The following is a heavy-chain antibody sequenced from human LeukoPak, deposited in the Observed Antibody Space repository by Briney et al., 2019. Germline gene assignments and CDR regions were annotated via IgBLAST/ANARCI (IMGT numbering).Heavy chain of an antibody. CDR1: GGSISSDNYY. Sequence: SETLSLTCTVSGGSISSDNYYWGWIRQPPGKGLEWIGSIYYSGTTYYNPSLKSRVTISVDTSKNQFSLKLSSVTAADTALYYCAREEDSGSYYGWPRNPYYFDYWGQGTLVTVSS. D-gene: IGHD1-26*01. V-gene: IGHV4-39*02. CDR3: AREEDSGSYYGWPRNPYYFDY. CDR2: IYYSGTT. J-gene: IGHJ4*02.